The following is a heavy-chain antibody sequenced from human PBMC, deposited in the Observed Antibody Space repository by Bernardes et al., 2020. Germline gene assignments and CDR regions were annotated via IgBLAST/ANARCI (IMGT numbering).Heavy chain of an antibody. Sequence: ASVKVSCKASGYTFTSYGISWVRQAPGQGLEWMGWISAYNGNTNYAQKLQGRVTMTTDTSTSTAYMELRSLRSDDTAVYYCARDYSSSPRWWFDPWGQGTLVTVSS. CDR1: GYTFTSYG. D-gene: IGHD6-13*01. CDR2: ISAYNGNT. J-gene: IGHJ5*02. CDR3: ARDYSSSPRWWFDP. V-gene: IGHV1-18*01.